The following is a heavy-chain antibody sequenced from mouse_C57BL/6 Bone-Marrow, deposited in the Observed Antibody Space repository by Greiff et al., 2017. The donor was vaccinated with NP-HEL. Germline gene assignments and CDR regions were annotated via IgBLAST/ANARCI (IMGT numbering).Heavy chain of an antibody. J-gene: IGHJ3*01. Sequence: QVQLQQPGAELVKPGASVTMSCKASGYTFTSYWITWVKQRPGQGLEWIGDIYPGSGSTNYNEKFKSKATLTVDKSSSTAYMQLSSLTSEDSAVYYCARETGPAWFADWGQGTLVTVSA. CDR1: GYTFTSYW. V-gene: IGHV1-55*01. D-gene: IGHD4-1*01. CDR2: IYPGSGST. CDR3: ARETGPAWFAD.